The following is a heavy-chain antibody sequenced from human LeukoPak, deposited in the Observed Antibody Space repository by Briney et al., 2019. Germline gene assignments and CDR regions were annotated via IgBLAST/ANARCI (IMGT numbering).Heavy chain of an antibody. J-gene: IGHJ4*02. CDR3: AKDLTRRDGYNLGY. CDR1: GFTFSSYA. D-gene: IGHD5-24*01. Sequence: GGSLRLSCAAPGFTFSSYAMSWVRQAPGKGLEWVSAISGSGGSTYYADRVKGRFTISRDNSKNTLYLQMNSLRAEDRAVYYCAKDLTRRDGYNLGYWGQGTLVTVSS. CDR2: ISGSGGST. V-gene: IGHV3-23*01.